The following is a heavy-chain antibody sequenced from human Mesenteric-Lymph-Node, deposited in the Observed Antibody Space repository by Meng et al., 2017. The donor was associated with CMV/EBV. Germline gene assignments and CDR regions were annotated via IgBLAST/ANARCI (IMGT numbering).Heavy chain of an antibody. CDR1: GESFSDYY. D-gene: IGHD3-3*01. J-gene: IGHJ4*02. Sequence: LRLSCAVYGESFSDYYWHWIRQPPGKGLEWIGQINRGGSTTYNPSLKTRLTISVDTSKNQFSLNLTSVTAADTAIYFCARGHPTHYDFWSGPFYFDYWGQGKLVTVSS. CDR2: INRGGST. V-gene: IGHV4-34*01. CDR3: ARGHPTHYDFWSGPFYFDY.